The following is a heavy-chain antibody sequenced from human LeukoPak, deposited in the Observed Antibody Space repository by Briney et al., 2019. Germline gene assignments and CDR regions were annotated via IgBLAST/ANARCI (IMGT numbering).Heavy chain of an antibody. V-gene: IGHV3-30-3*01. CDR3: ARAPAMVTHYFDY. CDR1: GFSFSSYV. Sequence: GGPLRLSCAASGFSFSSYVIHWVRQAPGKGLEWVAVISYDGSNKYYADSVKGRFTISRDNSKNTLYLQMNSLRTEDSAVYYCARAPAMVTHYFDYWGQGTLVTVSS. D-gene: IGHD5-18*01. CDR2: ISYDGSNK. J-gene: IGHJ4*02.